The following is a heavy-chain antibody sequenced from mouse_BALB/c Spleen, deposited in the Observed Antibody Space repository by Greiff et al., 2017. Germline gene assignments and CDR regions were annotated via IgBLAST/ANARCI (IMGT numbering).Heavy chain of an antibody. Sequence: EVQLVESGGGLVKPGGSLKLSCAASGFTFSSYAMPWVRQTPEKRLEWVASISSGGSTYYPDSVMGRFTISRDNARNILYLQMSSLRSEDTAMYYWARRSYRYDEDYWGQGTTLTVSS. CDR3: ARRSYRYDEDY. CDR2: ISSGGST. V-gene: IGHV5-6-5*01. CDR1: GFTFSSYA. J-gene: IGHJ2*01. D-gene: IGHD2-14*01.